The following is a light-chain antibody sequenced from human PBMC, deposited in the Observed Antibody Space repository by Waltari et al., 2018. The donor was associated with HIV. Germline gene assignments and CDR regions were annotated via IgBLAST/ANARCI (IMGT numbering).Light chain of an antibody. CDR2: DDN. Sequence: SYELTQPPSVSVSPGQTATITTSGNALQKRNANWYQQTSGQAPVLVMYDDNKRPSGIPERFSGSTSGTTATLTVSRAQVDDEADYYCYSTDTTGYERVFGGGTKLTVL. V-gene: IGLV3-10*01. J-gene: IGLJ3*02. CDR1: ALQKRN. CDR3: YSTDTTGYERV.